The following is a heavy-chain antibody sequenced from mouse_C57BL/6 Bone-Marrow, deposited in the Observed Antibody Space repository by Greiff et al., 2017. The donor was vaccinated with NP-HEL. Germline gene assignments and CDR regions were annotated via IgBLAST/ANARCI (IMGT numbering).Heavy chain of an antibody. Sequence: EVQRVESGPGLVKPSQSLSLTCSVTGYSITSGYYWNWIRQFPGNKLEWMGYISYDGSNNYNPSLKNRISITRDTSKNQFFLKLNSVTTEDTATYYCARSENYYSNSYYAMDYWGQGTSVTVSS. CDR3: ARSENYYSNSYYAMDY. J-gene: IGHJ4*01. CDR1: GYSITSGYY. CDR2: ISYDGSN. V-gene: IGHV3-6*01. D-gene: IGHD2-5*01.